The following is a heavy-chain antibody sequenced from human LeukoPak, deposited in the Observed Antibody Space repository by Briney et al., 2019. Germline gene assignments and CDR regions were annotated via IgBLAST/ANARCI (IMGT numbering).Heavy chain of an antibody. D-gene: IGHD3-9*01. V-gene: IGHV4-31*03. CDR2: IYYSGST. CDR1: GGSISSGGYY. Sequence: PSQTLSLTCTVSGGSISSGGYYWSWIRQHPGKGLEWIGYIYYSGSTYYNPSLKSRVTISVDTSKNQFSLKLSSVTAADTAVYYCARVNYDILTGYSTIGTIDYWGQGTLVTVSS. CDR3: ARVNYDILTGYSTIGTIDY. J-gene: IGHJ4*02.